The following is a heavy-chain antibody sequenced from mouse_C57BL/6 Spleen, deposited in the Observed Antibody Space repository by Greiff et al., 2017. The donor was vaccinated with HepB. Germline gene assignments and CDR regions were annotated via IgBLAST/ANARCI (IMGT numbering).Heavy chain of an antibody. D-gene: IGHD2-5*01. J-gene: IGHJ3*01. CDR1: GYTFTSYG. CDR3: AREDYSNPAWFAY. Sequence: VQLQQSGAELARPGASVKLSCKASGYTFTSYGISWVKQRTGQGLEWIGEIYPRSGNTYYNEKFKGKATLTADKSSSTAYMELRSLTSEDSAVYFCAREDYSNPAWFAYWGQGTLVTVSA. CDR2: IYPRSGNT. V-gene: IGHV1-81*01.